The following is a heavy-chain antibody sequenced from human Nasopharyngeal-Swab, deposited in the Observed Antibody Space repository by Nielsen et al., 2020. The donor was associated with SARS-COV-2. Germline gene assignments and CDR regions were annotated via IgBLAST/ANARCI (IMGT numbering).Heavy chain of an antibody. J-gene: IGHJ4*02. CDR1: GFTFSSYW. CDR3: ARLLEVGGTPLDY. D-gene: IGHD6-19*01. Sequence: GESLKISCAASGFTFSSYWMHWVRQAPGKGLVWVSRINSDGSTTNYADSVKGRFTISRDNAKNSLFLQMNSLRVADTAVYYCARLLEVGGTPLDYWGQGTLVSVSS. CDR2: INSDGSTT. V-gene: IGHV3-74*01.